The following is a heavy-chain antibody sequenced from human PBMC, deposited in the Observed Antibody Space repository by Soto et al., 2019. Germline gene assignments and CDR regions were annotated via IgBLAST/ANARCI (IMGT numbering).Heavy chain of an antibody. Sequence: GGSLRLSCAASGFTFSSYAMIWVRQAPGKGLEWVSAISGSGGSTYYADSVKGRFTISRDNSKNTLYLQMNSLRAEDTAVYYCAKDGSSGPSTYHPNWFDPWGQGTLVTVSS. CDR2: ISGSGGST. J-gene: IGHJ5*02. D-gene: IGHD3-22*01. CDR3: AKDGSSGPSTYHPNWFDP. CDR1: GFTFSSYA. V-gene: IGHV3-23*01.